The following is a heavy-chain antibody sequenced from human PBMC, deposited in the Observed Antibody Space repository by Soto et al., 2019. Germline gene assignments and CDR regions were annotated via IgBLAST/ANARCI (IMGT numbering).Heavy chain of an antibody. D-gene: IGHD2-15*01. Sequence: EDLCVTCAGYGGSFRGYYWSGCRQPPGKGLEWIGEINHSGSTNYNPSLKSRVTISVDTSKNQFSLKLSSVTAADTAVYYCARGRERSLRYCSGGSCYSGRMDVWGQGTTVT. CDR2: INHSGST. CDR1: GGSFRGYY. V-gene: IGHV4-34*01. CDR3: ARGRERSLRYCSGGSCYSGRMDV. J-gene: IGHJ6*02.